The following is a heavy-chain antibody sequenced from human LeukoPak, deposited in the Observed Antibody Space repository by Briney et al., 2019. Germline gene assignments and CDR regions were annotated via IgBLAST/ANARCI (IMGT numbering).Heavy chain of an antibody. CDR3: ARDGVDAGIYFDY. D-gene: IGHD2-15*01. CDR2: IYSGDST. CDR1: GFTVSSNY. V-gene: IGHV3-53*01. J-gene: IGHJ4*02. Sequence: GGSLRLSCAVSGFTVSSNYMSWVRQAPGKGLEWVSVIYSGDSTYHADAVKGRFTISRDNSKNTLYLQMNSLRAEDTAVYYCARDGVDAGIYFDYWGQGTLVTVSS.